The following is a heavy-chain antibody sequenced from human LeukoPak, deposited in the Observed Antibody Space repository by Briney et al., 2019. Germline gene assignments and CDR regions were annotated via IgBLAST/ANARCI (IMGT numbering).Heavy chain of an antibody. V-gene: IGHV3-30*18. D-gene: IGHD6-13*01. J-gene: IGHJ4*02. CDR1: GFTFSSYG. CDR3: AKGRVAAAGTGFGFDY. Sequence: PGGSLRLSCAASGFTFSSYGMHWVRQAPGKGLEWVAVISYDGSNKYYADSVKGRFTISRDNSKNTLYLQMNSLRAEDTAVYYCAKGRVAAAGTGFGFDYWGQRTLVTVSS. CDR2: ISYDGSNK.